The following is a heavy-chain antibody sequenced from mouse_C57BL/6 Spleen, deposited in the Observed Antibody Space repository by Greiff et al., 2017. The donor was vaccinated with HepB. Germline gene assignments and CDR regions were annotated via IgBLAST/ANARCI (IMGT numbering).Heavy chain of an antibody. J-gene: IGHJ3*01. D-gene: IGHD1-1*01. V-gene: IGHV1-69*01. CDR2: IDPSDSYT. CDR3: ARAYYYGSSYGLDY. Sequence: QVQLQQPGAELVMPGASVKLSCKASGYTFTSYWMHWVKQRPGQGLEWIGEIDPSDSYTNYNQKFKGKSTLTVDKSSSTAYMQLSSLTSEDSAVYYCARAYYYGSSYGLDYWGQGTLVTVSA. CDR1: GYTFTSYW.